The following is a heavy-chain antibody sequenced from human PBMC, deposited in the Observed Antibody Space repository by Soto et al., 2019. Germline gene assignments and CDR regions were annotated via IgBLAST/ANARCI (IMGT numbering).Heavy chain of an antibody. J-gene: IGHJ6*02. CDR1: GVTFSSYW. D-gene: IGHD3-22*01. V-gene: IGHV3-74*01. CDR3: ARNYYDSSGYYYYYGMDV. CDR2: INSDGSST. Sequence: GGSLRLSCASSGVTFSSYWMHWVRQATGKGLVWVSRINSDGSSTSYADSVKGRFTISRDNAENTLYLQMNSLRAEDTAVHYCARNYYDSSGYYYYYGMDVWGQGTTVTVSS.